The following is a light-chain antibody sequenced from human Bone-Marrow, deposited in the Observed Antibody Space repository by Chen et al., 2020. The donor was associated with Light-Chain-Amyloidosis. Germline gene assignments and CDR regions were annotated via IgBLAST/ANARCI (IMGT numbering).Light chain of an antibody. J-gene: IGKJ2*01. CDR1: QNIGDW. Sequence: DIRMTQSPSTLSASVGDRVTITCRASQNIGDWLAWFQQKPGKAPKLMISKGSNLESGVPSRFTGSGSGTEFTLTINSLQPDDFTTYFCQQYRSFNFPFGQGTKL. CDR2: KGS. CDR3: QQYRSFNFP. V-gene: IGKV1-5*03.